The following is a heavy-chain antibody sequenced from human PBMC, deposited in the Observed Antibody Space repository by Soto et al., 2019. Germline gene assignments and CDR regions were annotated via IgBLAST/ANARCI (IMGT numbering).Heavy chain of an antibody. Sequence: SETLSLTYSDPGGSIGRYYWSSIGQPPGKGLEWIGYIYYSGSTNYNPSLKSRVTISVDTSKNQFSLKLSSVTAADTAVYYCARGQRYSSGYGMDVWGQGTRVT. D-gene: IGHD6-19*01. V-gene: IGHV4-59*01. CDR3: ARGQRYSSGYGMDV. CDR2: IYYSGST. CDR1: GGSIGRYY. J-gene: IGHJ6*02.